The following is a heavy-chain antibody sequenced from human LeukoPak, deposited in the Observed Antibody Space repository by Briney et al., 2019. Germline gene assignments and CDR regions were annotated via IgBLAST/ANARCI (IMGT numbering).Heavy chain of an antibody. D-gene: IGHD4-23*01. CDR3: AKDYGGNSDAFDI. V-gene: IGHV3-23*01. Sequence: SGGSLRLSCAASGFTFSSYAMSWVRQAPGKGLEWVSAISGSGGSTYYADSVKGRFTISRDNSKNTLYLQMNSLRAEDTAVYYCAKDYGGNSDAFDIWGQGTVVTVSS. CDR1: GFTFSSYA. CDR2: ISGSGGST. J-gene: IGHJ3*02.